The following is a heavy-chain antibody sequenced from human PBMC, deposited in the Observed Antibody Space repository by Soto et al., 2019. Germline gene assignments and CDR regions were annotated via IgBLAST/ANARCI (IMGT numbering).Heavy chain of an antibody. D-gene: IGHD3-10*01. Sequence: EVQVVESGGGLVQPGGSLRLSCAASGFTVSSNYMSWVRQAPGKGLEWVSLIYSGGSTDYADSVKGRFMISRDNSNNTLYLQMNSLRAEDTAVYYCAGGSHNYYGAGRHEDWFDPWGQGTLVTVSS. V-gene: IGHV3-66*01. CDR1: GFTVSSNY. J-gene: IGHJ5*02. CDR2: IYSGGST. CDR3: AGGSHNYYGAGRHEDWFDP.